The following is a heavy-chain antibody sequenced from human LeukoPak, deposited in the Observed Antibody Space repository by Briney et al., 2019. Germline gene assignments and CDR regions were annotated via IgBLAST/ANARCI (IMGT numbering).Heavy chain of an antibody. CDR2: ISDSGGRT. D-gene: IGHD1-14*01. CDR3: AKDRKYFDY. J-gene: IGHJ4*02. V-gene: IGHV3-23*01. CDR1: GFTFSSYA. Sequence: GSLRLPCAASGFTFSSYAMSWVRQAPGKGLEWVSLISDSGGRTYYADSVKGRFTISRDNSKNTVFLQMNSLRAEDTAVYYCAKDRKYFDYWGQGTLVTVSS.